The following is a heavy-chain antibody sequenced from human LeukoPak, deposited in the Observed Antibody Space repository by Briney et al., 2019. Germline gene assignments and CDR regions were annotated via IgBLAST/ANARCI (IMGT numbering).Heavy chain of an antibody. Sequence: GRSLRLSCAASGFTFDDYAMHWVRQAPGKGLEWVSGISWNSGSIGYADSVKGRFTISRDNAKNSLYLQMNSLRAEDTALYYCARSLLGVDYWGQGTLVTVSS. CDR3: ARSLLGVDY. D-gene: IGHD2-15*01. J-gene: IGHJ4*02. V-gene: IGHV3-9*01. CDR1: GFTFDDYA. CDR2: ISWNSGSI.